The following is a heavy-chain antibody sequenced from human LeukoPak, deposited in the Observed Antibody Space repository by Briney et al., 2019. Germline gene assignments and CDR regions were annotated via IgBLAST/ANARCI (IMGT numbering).Heavy chain of an antibody. CDR1: GFTFDDYA. CDR3: AKESSGSYLVFAFDI. D-gene: IGHD1-26*01. CDR2: ISWNSGSI. V-gene: IGHV3-9*01. J-gene: IGHJ3*02. Sequence: GRSLRLSCAASGFTFDDYAMHWVRHAPGKGLEWVSGISWNSGSIGYADSVKGRFTISRDNAKNSLYLQMNSLRAEDTALYYCAKESSGSYLVFAFDIWGQGTMVTVSS.